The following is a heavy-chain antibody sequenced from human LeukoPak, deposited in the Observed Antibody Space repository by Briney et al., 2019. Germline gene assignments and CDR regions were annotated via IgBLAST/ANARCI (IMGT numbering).Heavy chain of an antibody. J-gene: IGHJ6*02. CDR3: ARDHTVPRLHYYYGMDV. Sequence: SVKVSCKASGGTFSSYAISWVRQAPGQGLEWMGGIIPIFGTANYAQKFQGRVTITADESTSTAYMELSSLRSEDTAVYYCARDHTVPRLHYYYGMDVWGQGTTVTVSS. V-gene: IGHV1-69*13. CDR2: IIPIFGTA. D-gene: IGHD2-2*01. CDR1: GGTFSSYA.